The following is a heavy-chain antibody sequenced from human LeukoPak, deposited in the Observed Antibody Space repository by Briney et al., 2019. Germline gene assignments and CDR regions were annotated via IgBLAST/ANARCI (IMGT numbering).Heavy chain of an antibody. CDR2: INNDGNRI. Sequence: GGSLRLSCAASGFTVSNSWMFWVRQASGKGLMYVSEINNDGNRIRYVDSVKGRFTISRDGAKNTLFLQMNSLRDDDTAMYYCARGGLPGGFDYWGQGILVTVSS. D-gene: IGHD7-27*01. CDR1: GFTVSNSW. V-gene: IGHV3-74*01. J-gene: IGHJ4*02. CDR3: ARGGLPGGFDY.